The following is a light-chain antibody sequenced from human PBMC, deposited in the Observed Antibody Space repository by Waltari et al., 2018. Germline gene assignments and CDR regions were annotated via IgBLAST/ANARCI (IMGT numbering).Light chain of an antibody. V-gene: IGLV3-19*01. CDR3: HSRDASGSGGA. Sequence: TQDPAVSVAMGQTVRITCQGDSLRSYYASWYQQRPGQAPILVMYVKNSRPSGVPDRFSGSSSEDTASLTITGAQAEDEAYYYCHSRDASGSGGAFGGGTKLTVL. CDR2: VKN. J-gene: IGLJ2*01. CDR1: SLRSYY.